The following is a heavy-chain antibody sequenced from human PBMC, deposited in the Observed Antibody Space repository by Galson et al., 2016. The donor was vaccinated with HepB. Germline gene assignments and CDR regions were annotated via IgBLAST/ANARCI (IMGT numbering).Heavy chain of an antibody. CDR1: GFTISDYW. V-gene: IGHV3-7*01. CDR3: ASGYTSGV. Sequence: SLRLSCAASGFTISDYWMSWVHQAPGKGLEWVASINQDASGKYYVDSVKGRFSISRDNVKNTLWLQMSGLRVDDTSMYYCASGYTSGVWGQGTMVTVAS. J-gene: IGHJ3*01. CDR2: INQDASGK. D-gene: IGHD6-19*01.